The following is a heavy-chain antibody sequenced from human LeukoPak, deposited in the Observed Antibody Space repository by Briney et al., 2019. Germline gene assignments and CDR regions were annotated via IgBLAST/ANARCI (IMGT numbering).Heavy chain of an antibody. Sequence: GRSLRLSCAASGFTFSSYAIHWVRQAPGKGLEWVSVLYSGGTTHYGDSVKGRFTISRDNSKNTLFLQMNSLRAEDTAVYYCARGHIAVAGYYGAGPSDYWGQGTLVTVSS. CDR2: LYSGGTT. V-gene: IGHV3-NL1*01. CDR1: GFTFSSYA. CDR3: ARGHIAVAGYYGAGPSDY. D-gene: IGHD6-19*01. J-gene: IGHJ4*02.